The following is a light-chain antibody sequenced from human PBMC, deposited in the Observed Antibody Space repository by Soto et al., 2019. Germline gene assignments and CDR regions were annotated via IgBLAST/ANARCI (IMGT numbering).Light chain of an antibody. J-gene: IGKJ3*01. CDR3: QQSYSTPFT. Sequence: DIQMTQSPSSLSASVGDRVTITCRASQSISSYLNWYQQKPGKAPKLLIYAASSLQSGVPSRFSGSGSGTDFTLTISSLQPEDFATYYCQQSYSTPFTVGPGTKVAI. V-gene: IGKV1-39*01. CDR1: QSISSY. CDR2: AAS.